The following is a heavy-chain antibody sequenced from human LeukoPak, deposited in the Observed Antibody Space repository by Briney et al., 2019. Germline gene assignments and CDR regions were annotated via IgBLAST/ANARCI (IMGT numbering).Heavy chain of an antibody. V-gene: IGHV3-7*01. J-gene: IGHJ5*02. CDR2: IKQDGSEK. CDR3: LPDWFDP. Sequence: GGSLRLSYAASGFTFSSYWMSWVRQAPGKELEWVANIKQDGSEKYYVDSVKGRFTISRDNAKNTLYLQMNSLRTEDTAVYYCLPDWFDPWGQGTLVTVSS. CDR1: GFTFSSYW.